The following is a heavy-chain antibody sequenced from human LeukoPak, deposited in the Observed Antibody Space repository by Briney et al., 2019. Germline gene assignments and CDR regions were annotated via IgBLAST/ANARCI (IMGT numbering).Heavy chain of an antibody. CDR2: IIPILGIA. Sequence: ASVKVSCKASGGTFSSYAISWVRQAPGQGLEWMGRIIPILGIANYAQKFQGRVTITADESTSTAYMELSSLRSEDTAVYYCARVTYYYDSSGYDPKYYFDYWGQGTLVTVSS. CDR1: GGTFSSYA. V-gene: IGHV1-69*04. D-gene: IGHD3-22*01. CDR3: ARVTYYYDSSGYDPKYYFDY. J-gene: IGHJ4*02.